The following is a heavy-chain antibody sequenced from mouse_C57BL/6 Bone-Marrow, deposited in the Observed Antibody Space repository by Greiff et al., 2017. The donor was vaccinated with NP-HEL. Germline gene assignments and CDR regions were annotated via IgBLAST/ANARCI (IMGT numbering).Heavy chain of an antibody. J-gene: IGHJ3*01. Sequence: EVQLQQSGPELVKPGASVKIPCKASGYTFTDYNMDWVKQSHGKSLEWIGDINPNNGGTIYNQKFKGKATLTVDKSSSTADMELRSLTSEDTAVYYCARLQGRRGDPYWGQGTLVTVSA. CDR2: INPNNGGT. V-gene: IGHV1-18*01. CDR1: GYTFTDYN. D-gene: IGHD3-3*01. CDR3: ARLQGRRGDPY.